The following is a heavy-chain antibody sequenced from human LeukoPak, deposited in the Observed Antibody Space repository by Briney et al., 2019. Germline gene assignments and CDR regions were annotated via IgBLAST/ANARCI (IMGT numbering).Heavy chain of an antibody. CDR3: ARLEHYDFCSGYYPNWFDP. J-gene: IGHJ5*02. V-gene: IGHV3-7*01. Sequence: GGSLRLSCAASGFTFSSYLMSWVRQAPGKGLEWVANIKQDGSEKYYVDSVKGRFTISRDNAKNSLYLQMNSLRAEDTAVYYCARLEHYDFCSGYYPNWFDPWGQGTLVTVSS. D-gene: IGHD3-3*01. CDR2: IKQDGSEK. CDR1: GFTFSSYL.